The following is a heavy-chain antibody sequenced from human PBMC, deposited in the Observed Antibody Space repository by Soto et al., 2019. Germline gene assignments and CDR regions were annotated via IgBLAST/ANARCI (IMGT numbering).Heavy chain of an antibody. CDR2: IGTAGDT. D-gene: IGHD5-12*01. CDR1: GFTFSSYD. J-gene: IGHJ4*02. V-gene: IGHV3-13*01. CDR3: ARGDNSGYDFVLLDY. Sequence: GGSLRLSCAASGFTFSSYDMHWVRQATGKGLEWVSAIGTAGDTYYPGSVKGRFTISRENAKNSLYLQMNSLRAEDTAMYYCARGDNSGYDFVLLDYWGQGTLVTVSS.